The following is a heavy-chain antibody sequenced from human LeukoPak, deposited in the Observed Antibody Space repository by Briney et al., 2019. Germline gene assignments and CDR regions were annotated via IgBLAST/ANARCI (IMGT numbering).Heavy chain of an antibody. CDR1: GLTFSSYA. D-gene: IGHD3-22*01. V-gene: IGHV3-23*01. CDR3: AKDHSRDSSGYYVDY. CDR2: ISGSGGST. J-gene: IGHJ4*02. Sequence: GGSLRLSCAASGLTFSSYAMSWVRQAPGKGLEWVSAISGSGGSTYYADSVKGRFTISRDNSKNTLYLQMNSLRAEDTAVYYCAKDHSRDSSGYYVDYWGQGTLVTVSS.